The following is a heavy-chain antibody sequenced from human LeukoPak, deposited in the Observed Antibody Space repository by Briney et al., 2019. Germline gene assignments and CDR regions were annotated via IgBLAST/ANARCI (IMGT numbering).Heavy chain of an antibody. V-gene: IGHV4-4*02. Sequence: SETLSLTCAVSGGSISSSNWWSWVRQPPGKGLEWIGEIYHSGSTNYNPSLKSRVTISVDKSKNQFSLKLSSVTAADTAVYYCARDSRDYYDSSGSYFDYWGQGTLVTVSS. CDR3: ARDSRDYYDSSGSYFDY. D-gene: IGHD3-22*01. CDR2: IYHSGST. CDR1: GGSISSSNW. J-gene: IGHJ4*02.